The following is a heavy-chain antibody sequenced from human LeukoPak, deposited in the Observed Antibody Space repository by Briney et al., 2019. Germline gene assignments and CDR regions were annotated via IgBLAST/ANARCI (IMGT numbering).Heavy chain of an antibody. J-gene: IGHJ4*02. Sequence: SETLSLTCAVYGGSFSGYCWSWIRQPPGKGLEWIGVINHSGSTNYNPSFKSRVTISVDTSKNQFSLKLSSVTAADTAVYYCARVPKYCSGGSCYPYYFDYWGQGTLVTVSS. CDR2: INHSGST. V-gene: IGHV4-34*01. CDR1: GGSFSGYC. D-gene: IGHD2-15*01. CDR3: ARVPKYCSGGSCYPYYFDY.